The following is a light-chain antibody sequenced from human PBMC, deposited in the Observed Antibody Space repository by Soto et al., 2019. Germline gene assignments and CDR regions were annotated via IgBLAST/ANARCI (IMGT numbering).Light chain of an antibody. CDR2: WAS. Sequence: IVLTQSPDSLAVSLGERATINCKSSRNALYSSDNKNYLAWYQQKAGRPPKLLIYWASTRESGVPDRFSGGGSGTDFTLTINSLQAEDVAVYYCQHWTTFGQGTKVEIK. CDR3: QHWTT. CDR1: RNALYSSDNKNY. J-gene: IGKJ1*01. V-gene: IGKV4-1*01.